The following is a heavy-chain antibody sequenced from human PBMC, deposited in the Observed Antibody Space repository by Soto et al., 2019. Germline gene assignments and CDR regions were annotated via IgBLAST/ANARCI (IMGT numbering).Heavy chain of an antibody. CDR1: GYTFTSNG. J-gene: IGHJ4*02. Sequence: QVQLVQSGAEVKKPGASVKVSCKASGYTFTSNGISWVRQAPGQGLEWMGWISAHNGNTNYAQKIQGRVTLTTDTSTSTAYMEMRGLRSDDTAVYYCARSGYYDGSGYYHYWGQGTLVTVSS. D-gene: IGHD3-22*01. CDR2: ISAHNGNT. V-gene: IGHV1-18*04. CDR3: ARSGYYDGSGYYHY.